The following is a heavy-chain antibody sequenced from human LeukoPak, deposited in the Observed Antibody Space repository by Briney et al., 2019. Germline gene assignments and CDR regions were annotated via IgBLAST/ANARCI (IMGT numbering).Heavy chain of an antibody. Sequence: AGSLRLACAASGFTFSSYAMGWVRQAPGEGLEWGSAISSSGGSTAYAHSVKGRFTISRDNSKSTLYRQRNSRKAEDPAVYYCARDGHTYCDSLCYFDYWGQGTLVTVSS. CDR1: GFTFSSYA. CDR2: ISSSGGST. V-gene: IGHV3-23*01. D-gene: IGHD3-22*01. CDR3: ARDGHTYCDSLCYFDY. J-gene: IGHJ4*02.